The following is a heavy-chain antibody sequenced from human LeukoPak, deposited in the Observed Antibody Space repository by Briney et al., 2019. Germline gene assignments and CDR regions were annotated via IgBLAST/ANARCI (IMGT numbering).Heavy chain of an antibody. V-gene: IGHV4-4*07. CDR2: IYSSGNI. J-gene: IGHJ4*02. CDR3: ARGPSSGWFSFDFDY. Sequence: PSETLSLTCTVSGASTSSYYWSWIRQPAGKGLEWIGRIYSSGNIKYNPSLKSRVTMSVEKSKNQFSLKLSSVTAADTAVYYCARGPSSGWFSFDFDYWGQGTLVTVSS. CDR1: GASTSSYY. D-gene: IGHD6-19*01.